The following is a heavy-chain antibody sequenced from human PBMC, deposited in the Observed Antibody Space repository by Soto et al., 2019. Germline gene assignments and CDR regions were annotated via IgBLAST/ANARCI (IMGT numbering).Heavy chain of an antibody. CDR3: TREGGGWYGDAFDI. J-gene: IGHJ3*02. CDR1: GFTFSSYA. Sequence: SGGSLRLSCAASGFTFSSYAMHWVRQAPGKGLEWVAVISYDGSNKYYADSVKGRFTISRDNSKNTLYLQMNSLRAEDTAVYYCTREGGGWYGDAFDIWGQGTMVTVSS. CDR2: ISYDGSNK. V-gene: IGHV3-30-3*01. D-gene: IGHD6-19*01.